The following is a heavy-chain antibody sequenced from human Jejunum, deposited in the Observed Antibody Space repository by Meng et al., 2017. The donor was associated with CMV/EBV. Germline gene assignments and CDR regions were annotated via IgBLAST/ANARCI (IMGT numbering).Heavy chain of an antibody. V-gene: IGHV3-21*01. J-gene: IGHJ6*02. CDR3: ARDALTVSPYYYGMGV. CDR1: FTFNKYN. Sequence: FTFNKYNMNWVRQAPGKGLEWVSAITSGGSFIYYADSVRGRFTVSRDNAKNSLELHMNNLRAEDTAVYYCARDALTVSPYYYGMGVWGQGTTVTVSS. CDR2: ITSGGSFI. D-gene: IGHD4-11*01.